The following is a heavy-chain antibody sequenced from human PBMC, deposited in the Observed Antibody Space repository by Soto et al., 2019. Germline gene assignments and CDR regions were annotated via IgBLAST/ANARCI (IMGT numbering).Heavy chain of an antibody. CDR1: GITFSSHA. CDR2: IRATSAT. D-gene: IGHD4-17*01. CDR3: LDGDYN. V-gene: IGHV3-48*01. J-gene: IGHJ4*02. Sequence: EVQLVESGGDLVQPGGSLRLSCAASGITFSSHAMNWVRQAPGRGLEWVATIRATSATYYADSVKGRFIISRDNAKDSLFLQMNSLRAEDTAVYYWLDGDYNWGQGTLVTVSS.